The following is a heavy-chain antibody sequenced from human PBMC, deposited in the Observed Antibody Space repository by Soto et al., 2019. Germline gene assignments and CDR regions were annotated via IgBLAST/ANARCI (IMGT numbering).Heavy chain of an antibody. CDR1: GFTFSNAW. CDR2: IKSKTDGGTT. D-gene: IGHD3-3*01. V-gene: IGHV3-15*01. J-gene: IGHJ4*02. Sequence: EVQLVESGGGLVKPGGSLRLSCAASGFTFSNAWMSWVRQAPGKGLEWVGRIKSKTDGGTTDYAAPVKGRFTISRDDSKTTLYLQMNSLKTEDTAVYYCTTVDDFWSGYLFDYWGQGTLVTVSS. CDR3: TTVDDFWSGYLFDY.